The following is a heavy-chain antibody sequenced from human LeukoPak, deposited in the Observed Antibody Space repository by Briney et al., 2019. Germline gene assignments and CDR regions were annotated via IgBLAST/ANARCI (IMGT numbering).Heavy chain of an antibody. CDR1: GASITSYY. V-gene: IGHV4-59*01. J-gene: IGHJ4*02. D-gene: IGHD3-10*01. CDR3: ARGSIVGGSGSQDNFDY. Sequence: SETLSLTCTVSGASITSYYWSWIRQPPEKGLEWIGYFYYTGTTYHNPSLKSRVTVPIDTSKSQFSLKLSSVTAADTAVYYCARGSIVGGSGSQDNFDYWGQGTLVTVSS. CDR2: FYYTGTT.